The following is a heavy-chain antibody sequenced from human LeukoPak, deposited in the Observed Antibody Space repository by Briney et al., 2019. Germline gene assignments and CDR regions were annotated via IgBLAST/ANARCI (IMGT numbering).Heavy chain of an antibody. CDR1: GFTFSSYG. CDR3: ARDPIHDN. V-gene: IGHV3-30*03. CDR2: ISYDGSNK. Sequence: GGSLRLSCAASGFTFSSYGMHWVRQAPGKGLEWVAVISYDGSNKYYADSVKGRFTISRDNTKNSLYLQMNSLRAEDTAVYYCARDPIHDNWGQGTLVTVSS. J-gene: IGHJ4*02. D-gene: IGHD3-22*01.